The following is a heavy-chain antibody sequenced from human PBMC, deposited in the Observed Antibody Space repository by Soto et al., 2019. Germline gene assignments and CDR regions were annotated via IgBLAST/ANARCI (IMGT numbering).Heavy chain of an antibody. J-gene: IGHJ6*02. CDR1: GGSVSSGSYY. D-gene: IGHD6-6*01. CDR2: IYYSGST. V-gene: IGHV4-61*01. Sequence: SETLSLTCTVSGGSVSSGSYYWSWIRQPPGKGLEWIGYIYYSGSTNYNPSLKSRVTISVDTSKNQFSLKLSSVTAADTAVYYCARARHSSSSHYYYYGMDVWGQGTTVTVSS. CDR3: ARARHSSSSHYYYYGMDV.